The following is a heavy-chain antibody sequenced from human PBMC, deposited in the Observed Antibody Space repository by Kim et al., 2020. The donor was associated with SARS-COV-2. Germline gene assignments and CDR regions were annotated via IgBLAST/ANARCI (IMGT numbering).Heavy chain of an antibody. Sequence: SGGSTYYADSVKGRFTISRDNSKNTLYLQMNSLRAEDTAVYYCAKRSMAYWGQGTLVTVSS. J-gene: IGHJ4*02. V-gene: IGHV3-23*01. CDR2: SGGST. CDR3: AKRSMAY. D-gene: IGHD2-8*01.